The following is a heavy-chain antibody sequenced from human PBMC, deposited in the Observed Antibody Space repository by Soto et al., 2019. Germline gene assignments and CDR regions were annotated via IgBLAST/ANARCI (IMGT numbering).Heavy chain of an antibody. D-gene: IGHD1-1*01. V-gene: IGHV4-4*07. CDR3: ATHRSWKVDY. CDR1: GGASDTYY. J-gene: IGHJ4*02. Sequence: PSETLSLTCSVSGGASDTYYWSWIRQPAGKGLEWIGRIYPTGTSNYNPSLKSRVTMSLDTSENQFSLKLSSVTAADTALYFCATHRSWKVDYWGQGTLVTVSS. CDR2: IYPTGTS.